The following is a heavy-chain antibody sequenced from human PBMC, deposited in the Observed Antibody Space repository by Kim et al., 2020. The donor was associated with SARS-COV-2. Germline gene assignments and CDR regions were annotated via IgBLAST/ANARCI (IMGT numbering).Heavy chain of an antibody. CDR1: GGSISSSSYY. CDR3: ARVSVNCSGGSCPKSNPFDI. J-gene: IGHJ3*02. D-gene: IGHD2-15*01. Sequence: SETLSLTCTVSGGSISSSSYYWGWIRQPPGKGLEWIGSIYYSGSTYYNPSLKSRVTISVDTSKNQFSLKLSSVTAADTAVYYCARVSVNCSGGSCPKSNPFDIWGQGTMVTVSS. CDR2: IYYSGST. V-gene: IGHV4-39*07.